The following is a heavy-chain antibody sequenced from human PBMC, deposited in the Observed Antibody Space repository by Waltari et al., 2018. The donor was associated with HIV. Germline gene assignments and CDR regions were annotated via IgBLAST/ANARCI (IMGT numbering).Heavy chain of an antibody. CDR1: GFTFSSYA. D-gene: IGHD2-8*02. Sequence: EVQLLESGGGLVQPGGSLGLSCAASGFTFSSYAMSWVRQEPGKGLEWVSAISGSGGSTYYADSVKGRFTISRDNSKNTLYLQMNSLRAEDTAVYYCAPMVVYAQTRNNYWGQGTLVTVSS. CDR3: APMVVYAQTRNNY. CDR2: ISGSGGST. J-gene: IGHJ4*02. V-gene: IGHV3-23*01.